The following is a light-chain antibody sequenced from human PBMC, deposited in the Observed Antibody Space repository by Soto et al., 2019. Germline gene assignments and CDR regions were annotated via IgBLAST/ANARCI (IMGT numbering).Light chain of an antibody. CDR3: MQALQTPLT. V-gene: IGKV2-28*01. Sequence: DIVMTQSPLSLPVTPGEPASISCRSSQSLLHSDGYNYLDWFLQRPVQSPQLLIYLGSSRASGVRDRFSGSGSGTDFTLKISRVEAEDVGVYYCMQALQTPLTFGGGTKVDIK. CDR2: LGS. CDR1: QSLLHSDGYNY. J-gene: IGKJ4*01.